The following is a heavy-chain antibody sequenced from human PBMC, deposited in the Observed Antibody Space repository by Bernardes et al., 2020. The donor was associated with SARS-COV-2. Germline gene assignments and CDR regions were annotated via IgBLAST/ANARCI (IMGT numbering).Heavy chain of an antibody. CDR3: ARGQRYKTTDRFDS. D-gene: IGHD1-1*01. Sequence: SETLSLTCTVSGGSISSSSYYWGWIRQPPGTGLEWIGSISDSGRTNYNPSLKSRVTISVDTSKNQLSLKLSSVTAADTAVYYCARGQRYKTTDRFDSWGQGTLITVSS. CDR2: ISDSGRT. J-gene: IGHJ4*02. CDR1: GGSISSSSYY. V-gene: IGHV4-39*01.